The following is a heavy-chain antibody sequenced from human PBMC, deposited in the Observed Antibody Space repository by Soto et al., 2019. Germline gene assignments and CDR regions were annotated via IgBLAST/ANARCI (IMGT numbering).Heavy chain of an antibody. J-gene: IGHJ6*02. Sequence: LRLSCAASGFTFSSYDMHWVRQATGKGREWVSAIGTAGDTYYPGSVKGRFTISRENAKNSLYLQMNSLRAGDTAVYYCARMVRGAPQDYYYGMDVWGQGTTVTVSS. CDR2: IGTAGDT. D-gene: IGHD3-10*01. V-gene: IGHV3-13*01. CDR3: ARMVRGAPQDYYYGMDV. CDR1: GFTFSSYD.